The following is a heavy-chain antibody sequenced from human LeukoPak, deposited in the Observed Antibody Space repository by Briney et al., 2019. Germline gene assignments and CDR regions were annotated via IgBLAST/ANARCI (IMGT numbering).Heavy chain of an antibody. D-gene: IGHD1/OR15-1a*01. CDR3: ARDRTLNKVSPSGFDP. Sequence: SETLSLTCAVSGGSISSSNWWSWVRQPPGKGLEWIGEIYHSGSTNYNLSLKSRVTISVDKSKNQFSLKLSSVTAADTAVYYCARDRTLNKVSPSGFDPWGQGTLVTVSS. V-gene: IGHV4-4*02. CDR1: GGSISSSNW. CDR2: IYHSGST. J-gene: IGHJ5*02.